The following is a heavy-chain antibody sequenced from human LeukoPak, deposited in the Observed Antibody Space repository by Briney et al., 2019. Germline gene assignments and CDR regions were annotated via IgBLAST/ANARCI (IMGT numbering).Heavy chain of an antibody. Sequence: ASVKVSCKASGYTFTTYGIHWVRQAPGQRLEWVGWINVGNGNTKYSEKFQGRVTITRDTSASTAYTELSSLRSEDTAVYYCARDSAWLVNWGQGTLVTVSS. V-gene: IGHV1-3*01. J-gene: IGHJ4*02. CDR2: INVGNGNT. D-gene: IGHD6-19*01. CDR3: ARDSAWLVN. CDR1: GYTFTTYG.